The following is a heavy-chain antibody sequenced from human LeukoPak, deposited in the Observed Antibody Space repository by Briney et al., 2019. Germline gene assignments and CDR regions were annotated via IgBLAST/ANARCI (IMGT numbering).Heavy chain of an antibody. V-gene: IGHV4-38-2*01. CDR3: ARRRGSYYFDY. CDR2: IYHSGST. D-gene: IGHD3-10*01. CDR1: GHSISSGNY. Sequence: SETLSLTCAVSGHSISSGNYWGWIRQPPGKGLEWIGSIYHSGSTYYNPSLKSRVAMSVDTSTNQFSLKLTSVTAADTAVYYCARRRGSYYFDYWGQGTLVTVSS. J-gene: IGHJ4*02.